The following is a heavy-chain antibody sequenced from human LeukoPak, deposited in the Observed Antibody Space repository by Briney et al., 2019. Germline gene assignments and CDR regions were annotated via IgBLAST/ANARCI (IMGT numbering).Heavy chain of an antibody. J-gene: IGHJ4*02. D-gene: IGHD5-18*01. CDR3: ARGLGYSYGPHFEY. Sequence: PSETLSLTCAVYGGSFSGYYWSWIRKPPGKGLEWIGEINHSGSTNYNPSLKSRVTISVDTSKNQFSLKLSPVTAADTAVYYCARGLGYSYGPHFEYWGQGTLVTVSS. CDR1: GGSFSGYY. V-gene: IGHV4-34*01. CDR2: INHSGST.